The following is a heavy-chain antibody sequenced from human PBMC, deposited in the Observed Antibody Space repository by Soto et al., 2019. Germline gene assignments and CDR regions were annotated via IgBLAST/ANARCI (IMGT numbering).Heavy chain of an antibody. J-gene: IGHJ4*02. CDR3: TTDYYDSSGYYPVDY. CDR2: IKSKTADGAT. CDR1: GFTFSNAW. Sequence: GGSLRLSCAASGFTFSNAWMNWVRQAPGKGLEWVGRIKSKTADGATEYAAPVKGRFTITRDDSKNTLYLQMNSLKTEDTAAYYCTTDYYDSSGYYPVDYWGQGTLVTVSS. V-gene: IGHV3-15*07. D-gene: IGHD3-22*01.